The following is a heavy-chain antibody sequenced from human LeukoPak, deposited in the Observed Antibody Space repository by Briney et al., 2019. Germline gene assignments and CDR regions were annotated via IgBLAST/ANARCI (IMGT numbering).Heavy chain of an antibody. CDR1: GYRFSSNG. D-gene: IGHD1-20*01. CDR2: VSTYNSDT. J-gene: IGHJ5*02. Sequence: ASVKVSCKASGYRFSSNGISWVRQAPGQGLEWVGWVSTYNSDTNYAPKFQGRVTMTKDTSTSTVYMKLRSLRTDDTAVYYCALDNWNEFDPWGQGTLVTVSS. V-gene: IGHV1-18*01. CDR3: ALDNWNEFDP.